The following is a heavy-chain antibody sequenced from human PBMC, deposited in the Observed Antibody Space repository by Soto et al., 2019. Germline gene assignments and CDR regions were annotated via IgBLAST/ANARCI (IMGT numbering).Heavy chain of an antibody. CDR3: AKDPWSNPHPFDP. J-gene: IGHJ5*02. D-gene: IGHD2-8*02. Sequence: EVQLLESGGGLVQPGGSLRLSCAASGFIFSSYDMNWVRQTPGKGLEWVSAISGSGGSTYYADSVKGRFTISRDNSKNTLYLQMDSLRAEDTAVYYCAKDPWSNPHPFDPWGQGTLVTVSS. CDR2: ISGSGGST. CDR1: GFIFSSYD. V-gene: IGHV3-23*01.